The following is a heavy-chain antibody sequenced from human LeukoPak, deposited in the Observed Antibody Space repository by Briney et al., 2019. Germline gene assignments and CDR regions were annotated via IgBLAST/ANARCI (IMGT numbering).Heavy chain of an antibody. CDR1: GFTFSSYE. Sequence: GGSLRLSCAASGFTFSSYEMNWVRQAPGNGLEWVSYICRSANTIYYADSVKGRFTISRDNAKNSLYLQMNSLRAEDTAVYYCATRGYYYGSGGYSYFDYWGQGTLVTVSS. D-gene: IGHD3-22*01. CDR2: ICRSANTI. J-gene: IGHJ4*02. CDR3: ATRGYYYGSGGYSYFDY. V-gene: IGHV3-48*03.